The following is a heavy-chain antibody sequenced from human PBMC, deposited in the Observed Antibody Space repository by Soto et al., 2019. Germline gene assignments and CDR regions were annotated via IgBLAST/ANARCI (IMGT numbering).Heavy chain of an antibody. CDR1: GYTFTGYY. D-gene: IGHD2-15*01. V-gene: IGHV1-2*04. CDR2: INPNSGGT. Sequence: GASVKVSCTASGYTFTGYYMHWVRQAPGQGLEWMGWINPNSGGTNYAQKFQGWVTMTRDTSISTAYMELSRLRSDDTAVYYCARDLNRLDRYCSGGSCYRGYYYYYYGMDVWGQGTTVTVSS. CDR3: ARDLNRLDRYCSGGSCYRGYYYYYYGMDV. J-gene: IGHJ6*02.